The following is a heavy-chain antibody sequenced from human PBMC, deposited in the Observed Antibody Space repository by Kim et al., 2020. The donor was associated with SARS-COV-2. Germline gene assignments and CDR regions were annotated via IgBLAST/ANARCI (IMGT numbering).Heavy chain of an antibody. Sequence: SETLSLTCTVSSGSVSSFDYYLSWVRQPPGKGLEWIGYVHDSGRTNSNPSLRSRVTMSADTSRRQFFLQLSSVTAADTAVCYCARTGAHEGGGYWGQGTLVTVSS. J-gene: IGHJ4*02. CDR1: SGSVSSFDYY. D-gene: IGHD2-8*02. V-gene: IGHV4-61*08. CDR3: ARTGAHEGGGY. CDR2: VHDSGRT.